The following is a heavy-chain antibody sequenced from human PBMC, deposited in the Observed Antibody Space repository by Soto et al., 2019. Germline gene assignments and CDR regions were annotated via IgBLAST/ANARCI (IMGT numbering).Heavy chain of an antibody. J-gene: IGHJ4*02. V-gene: IGHV3-66*01. D-gene: IGHD2-15*01. CDR3: ARDGFPCSGGSCYYFDY. CDR1: GFTVSSNY. CDR2: IYSGGST. Sequence: GESLKISCAASGFTVSSNYMSWVRQAPGKGLEWVSVIYSGGSTYYADSVKGRFTISRDNSKNTLYLQMNSLRAEDTAVYYCARDGFPCSGGSCYYFDYWGQGTLVTVSS.